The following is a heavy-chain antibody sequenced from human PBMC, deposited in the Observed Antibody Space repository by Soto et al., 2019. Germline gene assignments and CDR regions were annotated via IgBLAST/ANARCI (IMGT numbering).Heavy chain of an antibody. Sequence: EVQLLESGGGLVQPGGSLRLSCAASGFTFSSYAMSWVRQAPGKGLEWVSAISGSGGSTYYADSVKGRFAISRDNSKNTLYLQMNSLRAEDTAVYYCANNGYGTAWFDPWGQGTLVTVSS. D-gene: IGHD5-12*01. CDR3: ANNGYGTAWFDP. CDR2: ISGSGGST. V-gene: IGHV3-23*01. J-gene: IGHJ5*02. CDR1: GFTFSSYA.